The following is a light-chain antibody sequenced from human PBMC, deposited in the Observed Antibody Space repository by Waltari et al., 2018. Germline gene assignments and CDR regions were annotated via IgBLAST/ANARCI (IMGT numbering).Light chain of an antibody. CDR3: QSYNNGPPYT. Sequence: EVVLTQSPVTLSVSPGESATLFCRADLSSSLSLAWYQQKVGKAPKLLIYGASTRDTGVPGRCSGSGHRREFTLTSTSLQSEDVAVYYCQSYNNGPPYTFGQGTKRQMK. J-gene: IGKJ2*01. CDR2: GAS. CDR1: LSSSLS. V-gene: IGKV3-15*01.